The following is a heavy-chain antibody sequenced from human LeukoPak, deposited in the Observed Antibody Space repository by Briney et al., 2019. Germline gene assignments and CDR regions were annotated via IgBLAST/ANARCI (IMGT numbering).Heavy chain of an antibody. CDR1: GFTFDDYA. CDR3: ATQAKAAHFDY. Sequence: GRSLRLSCAASGFTFDDYAMHWVRQAPGKGLEWVSGISWNSGTIGYADSVKRRFTIPRDNSKNTLYLQMNSLRAEDTAVYYCATQAKAAHFDYWGQGTLVTVSS. D-gene: IGHD6-6*01. CDR2: ISWNSGTI. V-gene: IGHV3-9*01. J-gene: IGHJ4*02.